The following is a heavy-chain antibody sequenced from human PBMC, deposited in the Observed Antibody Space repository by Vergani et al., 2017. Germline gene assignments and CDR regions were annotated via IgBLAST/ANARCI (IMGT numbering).Heavy chain of an antibody. V-gene: IGHV1-69-2*01. J-gene: IGHJ6*02. D-gene: IGHD2/OR15-2a*01. CDR1: GFSFSDFY. CDR2: IDPEDGET. Sequence: EVQLVQSGAELKRPGTTVKISCKISGFSFSDFYMHWVQQAPGKGLEWMGLIDPEDGETTYSKKFQGRLTLTADTSRDTAYLELSGLRSEDTAVYYCAPMAREWASTSTSFKGYGVDVWGQGTSVTVSS. CDR3: APMAREWASTSTSFKGYGVDV.